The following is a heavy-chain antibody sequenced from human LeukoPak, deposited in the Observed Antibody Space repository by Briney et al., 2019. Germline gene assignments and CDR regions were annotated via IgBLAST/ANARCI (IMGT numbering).Heavy chain of an antibody. D-gene: IGHD5-12*01. V-gene: IGHV3-11*06. CDR3: ARDLEFMVATLLDY. CDR1: GFTFSDYY. CDR2: ISSSSSYT. Sequence: KSGGSLRLSCAASGFTFSDYYMSWIRQAPGKGLEWVSYISSSSSYTNYAGSVKGRFTISRDNPKNTLYLQMNSLRAEDTAVYYCARDLEFMVATLLDYWGQGTLVTVSS. J-gene: IGHJ4*02.